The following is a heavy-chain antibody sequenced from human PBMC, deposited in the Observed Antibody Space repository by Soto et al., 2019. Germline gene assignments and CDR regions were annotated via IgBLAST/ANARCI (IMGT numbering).Heavy chain of an antibody. V-gene: IGHV5-10-1*01. D-gene: IGHD6-6*01. J-gene: IGHJ6*02. CDR3: ARQRGAARYYGMDV. CDR2: IDPGDAHT. CDR1: GNSFTSYW. Sequence: GASLKVSCTGSGNSFTSYWISWVRQMPGKGLEWMGRIDPGDAHTNYSPCFQGHVTISADKSISTAYLQSSSLKASDTAMYYCARQRGAARYYGMDVWGQGTKVTVS.